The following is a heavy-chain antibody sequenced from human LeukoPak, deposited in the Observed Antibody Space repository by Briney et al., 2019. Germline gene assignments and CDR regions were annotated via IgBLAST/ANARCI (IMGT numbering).Heavy chain of an antibody. V-gene: IGHV3-23*01. CDR3: AKRGVWYFDN. Sequence: GASHRLSCAASGFTFSSYVMSWVRQAPGKGREWVSSIASSGGDTYYADSVKGRFTISRDNSKNTLYLQMSSLRVEDSAVYYCAKRGVWYFDNWGQGTQVTVSS. D-gene: IGHD3-16*01. CDR1: GFTFSSYV. CDR2: IASSGGDT. J-gene: IGHJ4*02.